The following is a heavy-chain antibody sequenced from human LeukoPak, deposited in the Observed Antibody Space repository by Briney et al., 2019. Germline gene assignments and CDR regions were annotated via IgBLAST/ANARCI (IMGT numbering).Heavy chain of an antibody. D-gene: IGHD3-22*01. CDR2: ISGSGGRT. V-gene: IGHV3-23*01. CDR1: GFTFSSYA. J-gene: IGHJ4*02. Sequence: GGSLRLSCAASGFTFSSYAMSWVRQAPGKGLEWVSVISGSGGRTYYADSVKGRFTISRDNSKNTLYLQMNSLRAEDTAVYYCAKELYYDSSGYPSAFDYWGQGTLVTVSS. CDR3: AKELYYDSSGYPSAFDY.